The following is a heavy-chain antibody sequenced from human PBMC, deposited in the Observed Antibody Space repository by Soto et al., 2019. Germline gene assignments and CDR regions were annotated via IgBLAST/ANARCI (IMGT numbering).Heavy chain of an antibody. CDR3: AGGGRIAAVGGGVEY. D-gene: IGHD3-16*01. Sequence: QVQLVESGGGLVKPGGSLRLSCAASGFTFSDYYMSWIRQAPGKGLEWVSYISSSSYYTKYADPVKGRFTISRDNAKNAVDRQMNSVRAEATAVDYCAGGGRIAAVGGGVEYWGQGTLVTVSS. CDR2: ISSSSYYT. CDR1: GFTFSDYY. J-gene: IGHJ4*02. V-gene: IGHV3-11*05.